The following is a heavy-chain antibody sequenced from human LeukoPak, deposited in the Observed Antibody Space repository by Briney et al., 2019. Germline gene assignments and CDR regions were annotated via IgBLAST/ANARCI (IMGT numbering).Heavy chain of an antibody. V-gene: IGHV4-59*08. CDR2: VYYSGTA. J-gene: IGHJ4*02. CDR3: ARTKSGWYYSDY. Sequence: SETLSLTCTVSGGSLRSYYWSWIRQPPGKGLELIGYVYYSGTANYNPSLESRVTILVDTSKNQFSLNLSSVTAADTAVYYCARTKSGWYYSDYWGQGTLVSVSS. CDR1: GGSLRSYY. D-gene: IGHD6-19*01.